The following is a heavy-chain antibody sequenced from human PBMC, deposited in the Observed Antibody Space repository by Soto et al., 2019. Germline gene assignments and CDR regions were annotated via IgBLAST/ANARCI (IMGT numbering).Heavy chain of an antibody. CDR2: IIPILDIP. D-gene: IGHD6-13*01. CDR1: GDTFSSYT. J-gene: IGHJ4*02. V-gene: IGHV1-69*02. Sequence: QVQLVQSGAEVKKPGSSVKVSCKASGDTFSSYTINWVRQAPGQGLEWMGRIIPILDIPNYAQKFQGRVTINADKSTSTAYMELSSLRSEDTAVYYCARVPALAAASFDYWGQGTLVTVSS. CDR3: ARVPALAAASFDY.